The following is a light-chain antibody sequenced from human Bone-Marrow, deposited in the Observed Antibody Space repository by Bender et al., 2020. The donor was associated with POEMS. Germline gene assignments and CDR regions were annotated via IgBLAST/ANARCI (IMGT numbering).Light chain of an antibody. V-gene: IGLV3-21*02. CDR1: NIGSKS. Sequence: SYVLTQPPSVSVAPGQTARITCGGNNIGSKSVHWYQQKPGQAPVLVVYDDRDRPSQIPERFSGSKSANAATLTISGTQAIDEADYYCQTWDSSTAVFGGGTKLTVL. J-gene: IGLJ3*02. CDR2: DDR. CDR3: QTWDSSTAV.